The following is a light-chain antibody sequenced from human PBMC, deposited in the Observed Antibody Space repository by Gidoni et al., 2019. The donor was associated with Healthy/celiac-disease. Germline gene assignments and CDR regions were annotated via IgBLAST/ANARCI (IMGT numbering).Light chain of an antibody. V-gene: IGKV2-30*01. CDR1: QSLVYSDGNTS. CDR3: MQGTHWPPVVT. J-gene: IGKJ3*01. Sequence: DVVMTQSPLSLPVTLGQPASISCRSSQSLVYSDGNTSLNWFQQRPGQSPRRLIYKVSNRDSGVPDRFSGSGSGTDFTLKISRVEAEDVGVYYCMQGTHWPPVVTFGPGTKVDIK. CDR2: KVS.